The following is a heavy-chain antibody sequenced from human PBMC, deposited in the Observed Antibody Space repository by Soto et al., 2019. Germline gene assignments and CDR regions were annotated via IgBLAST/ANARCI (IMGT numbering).Heavy chain of an antibody. Sequence: SETPSLTCTVSGGSISSYYWSWIRQPPGKGLEWIGYIYYSGSTNYNPSLKSRVTISVDTSKNQFSLKLSSVTAADTAVYYCAREGATNFDYWGQGTLVTVSS. CDR2: IYYSGST. CDR3: AREGATNFDY. J-gene: IGHJ4*02. D-gene: IGHD1-26*01. V-gene: IGHV4-59*01. CDR1: GGSISSYY.